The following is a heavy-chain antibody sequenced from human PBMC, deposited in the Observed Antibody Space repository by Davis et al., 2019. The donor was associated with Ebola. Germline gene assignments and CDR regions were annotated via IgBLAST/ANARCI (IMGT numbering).Heavy chain of an antibody. CDR2: ISGSGSST. CDR3: AKAYYYYYGMDV. V-gene: IGHV3-23*01. Sequence: GGSLRLSCVVSGFTFKHNGMSWVRQAPGKGLEWLSSISGSGSSTYYTDSVRGRFTISRDNSNDTVYLQMDSLRAEDTAVYYCAKAYYYYYGMDVWGQGTTVTVSS. CDR1: GFTFKHNG. J-gene: IGHJ6*02.